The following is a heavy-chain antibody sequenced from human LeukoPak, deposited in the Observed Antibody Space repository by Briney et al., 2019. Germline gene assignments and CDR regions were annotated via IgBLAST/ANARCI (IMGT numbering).Heavy chain of an antibody. J-gene: IGHJ6*03. V-gene: IGHV3-21*01. D-gene: IGHD1-26*01. CDR2: ITIGSSYI. Sequence: GGSLRLSCAASGFSFSTYNMNWVRQAPGQRLEWLSSITIGSSYIYYADSVKGRFTISRDNAKSSLYLQMDGLRAEDTAVYYCARDPYSGNYGAYYYYYMDVWGKGTTVTISS. CDR3: ARDPYSGNYGAYYYYYMDV. CDR1: GFSFSTYN.